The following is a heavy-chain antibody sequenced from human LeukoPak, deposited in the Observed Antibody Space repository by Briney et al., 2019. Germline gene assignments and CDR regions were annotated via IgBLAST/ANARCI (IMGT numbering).Heavy chain of an antibody. CDR2: IYTSGST. V-gene: IGHV4-61*02. CDR3: ARDPDYDSSRGAFGY. Sequence: SETLSLTCTVSGGSISSGSYYWSWIRQPAGKGLEWIGRIYTSGSTNYNPSLKSRVTISVDTSKNQFSLKLSSVTAADTAVYYCARDPDYDSSRGAFGYWGQGTLVTVSS. J-gene: IGHJ4*02. CDR1: GGSISSGSYY. D-gene: IGHD3-22*01.